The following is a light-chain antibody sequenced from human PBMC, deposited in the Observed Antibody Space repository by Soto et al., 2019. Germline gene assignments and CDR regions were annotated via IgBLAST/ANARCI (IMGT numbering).Light chain of an antibody. V-gene: IGLV2-8*01. CDR1: SSDVGGYKY. Sequence: QSALTQPPSASGSPGQSVTISCTGTSSDVGGYKYVSWYQQHPGKAPKLMIFEVNKRPSGVPDRFSGAKSGNTASLTVSGVQAEDEAAYYCCSYAGINNLGVFGTGTKLTVL. J-gene: IGLJ1*01. CDR2: EVN. CDR3: CSYAGINNLGV.